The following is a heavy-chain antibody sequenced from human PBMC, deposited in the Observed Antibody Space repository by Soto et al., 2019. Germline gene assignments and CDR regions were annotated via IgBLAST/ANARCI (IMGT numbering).Heavy chain of an antibody. J-gene: IGHJ4*02. D-gene: IGHD3-10*01. CDR2: NGRGDTT. Sequence: EVQLVESGGGLIQPGGSLRLSCAASGFTVSSNYMSWVRQAPGKGLEWVSAINGRGDTTYYADSVKGRFTISRDNSKNTISLQMSSLRAEDTAVYYCAKESEYGGSQREYYFDYWGQGILVTVSS. CDR1: GFTVSSNY. CDR3: AKESEYGGSQREYYFDY. V-gene: IGHV3-53*01.